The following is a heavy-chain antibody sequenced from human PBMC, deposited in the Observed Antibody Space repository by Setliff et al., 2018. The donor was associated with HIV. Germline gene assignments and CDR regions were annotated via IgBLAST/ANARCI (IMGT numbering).Heavy chain of an antibody. D-gene: IGHD2-21*02. CDR3: ARGQGCGGGCHYAFEM. V-gene: IGHV4-39*07. CDR1: GGSIRSGSYY. CDR2: IYYSGST. Sequence: SETLSLTCTVSGGSIRSGSYYWTWIRQPPGKGLEWIGGIYYSGSTYYNPSLKSRVTISVDTSKNQFSLNLNSVTAADTAVYYCARGQGCGGGCHYAFEMWGQGTMVTVSS. J-gene: IGHJ3*02.